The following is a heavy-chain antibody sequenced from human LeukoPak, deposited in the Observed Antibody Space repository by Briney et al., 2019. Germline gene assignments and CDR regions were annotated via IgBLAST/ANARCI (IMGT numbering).Heavy chain of an antibody. Sequence: PGGSLRLSCAASGFTFRDYAMSWVRQAPGKGLEWVSVISGSGATTHYADSVKGRFTISRDNSKNTLYLQMNSLRAEDTAVYYCATDYYARSSDYTVDYWGQGTLVTVSS. CDR1: GFTFRDYA. CDR2: ISGSGATT. CDR3: ATDYYARSSDYTVDY. J-gene: IGHJ4*02. D-gene: IGHD3-22*01. V-gene: IGHV3-23*01.